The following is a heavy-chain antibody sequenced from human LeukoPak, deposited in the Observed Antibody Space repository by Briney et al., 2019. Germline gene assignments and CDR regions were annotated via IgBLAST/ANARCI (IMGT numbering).Heavy chain of an antibody. CDR2: ISYDGNNE. V-gene: IGHV3-30*03. D-gene: IGHD2-15*01. CDR1: GFTFNTYG. J-gene: IGHJ4*02. Sequence: GGSLRLSCAVSGFTFNTYGMHWVRQAPGKGLEWVAVISYDGNNENYADSVKGRFTISRDNSKNTLFFQLSSLRAEDTAVYYCVGSSGIEKGEYCSGGSCYLDRWGQGTLVTVSS. CDR3: VGSSGIEKGEYCSGGSCYLDR.